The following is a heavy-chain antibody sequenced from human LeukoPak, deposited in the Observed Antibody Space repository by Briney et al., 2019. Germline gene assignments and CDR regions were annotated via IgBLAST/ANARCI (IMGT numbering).Heavy chain of an antibody. J-gene: IGHJ3*02. D-gene: IGHD3-16*01. V-gene: IGHV3-74*03. CDR3: ALFAGIDAFDI. CDR2: ITSDGIST. Sequence: AGGSLRLSCAASGFTFSGTWMHWVRQPPGKGLVWVARITSDGISTTYAESVKGRFTISRDNAKNTLYLQMNSLRAEDTAVYYCALFAGIDAFDIWGQGTMVTVSS. CDR1: GFTFSGTW.